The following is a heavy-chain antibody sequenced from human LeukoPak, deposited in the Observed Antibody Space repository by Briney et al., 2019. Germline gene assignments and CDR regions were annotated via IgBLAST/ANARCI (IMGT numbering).Heavy chain of an antibody. CDR1: GYSLGELS. CDR3: ATAFPLRDFGGILDY. CDR2: FDLEDGET. D-gene: IGHD2/OR15-2a*01. J-gene: IGHJ4*02. Sequence: ASVKVSCKVSGYSLGELSLHWVRQAPGKGLEWMGGFDLEDGETTYAQKFQGRVSMTEDTSTDTAYLDLSSLRFDDTALYYCATAFPLRDFGGILDYWGRGTLVTVSS. V-gene: IGHV1-24*01.